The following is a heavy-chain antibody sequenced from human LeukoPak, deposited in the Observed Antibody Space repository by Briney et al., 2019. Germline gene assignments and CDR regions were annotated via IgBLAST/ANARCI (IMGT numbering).Heavy chain of an antibody. D-gene: IGHD5-24*01. CDR2: ISYDGSNK. J-gene: IGHJ5*02. CDR1: GFTFSSYA. V-gene: IGHV3-30*04. CDR3: ARALRDGYRTHWFDP. Sequence: GGSLRLSCAASGFTFSSYAMHWVRQAPGKGLEWVAVISYDGSNKYYADSVKGRFTISRDNSKNTLYLQMNSLRAEDTAVYYCARALRDGYRTHWFDPWGQGTLGTVSS.